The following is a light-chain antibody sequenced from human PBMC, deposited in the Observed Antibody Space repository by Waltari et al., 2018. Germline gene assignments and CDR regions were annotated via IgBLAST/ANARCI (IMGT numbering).Light chain of an antibody. J-gene: IGLJ3*02. CDR1: FSNIRSNN. V-gene: IGLV1-44*01. CDR3: AAWDASLNGGV. Sequence: SVLTHPPSASATPGHRVTSSCSSTFSNIRSNNLNSYHQLHVPAPHTTTHQQRPGTPPKLRIYSHNQRPSGVPDRFSGSRSGTSASLAISGLQSEDEADYYCAAWDASLNGGVLGGGTKLTVL. CDR2: SHN.